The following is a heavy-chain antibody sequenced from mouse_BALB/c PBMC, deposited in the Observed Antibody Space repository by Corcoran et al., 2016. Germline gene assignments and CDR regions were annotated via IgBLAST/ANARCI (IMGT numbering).Heavy chain of an antibody. Sequence: QIQLVQSGPELKKPGETVRISCKASGYTFTTAGMQWVQKMPGKGLKWIGWINTHSGVPKYAEDFKGRFAFFLETSASTAYLQISNLKNEDTATYFCARERGYGWFAYWGQGTLVTVSA. CDR1: GYTFTTAG. J-gene: IGHJ3*01. V-gene: IGHV9-4*02. D-gene: IGHD3-1*01. CDR2: INTHSGVP. CDR3: ARERGYGWFAY.